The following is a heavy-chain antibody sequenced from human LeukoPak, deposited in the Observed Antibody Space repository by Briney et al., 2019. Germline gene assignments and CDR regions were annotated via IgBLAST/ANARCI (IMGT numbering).Heavy chain of an antibody. J-gene: IGHJ4*02. CDR3: ARGPYYGSGRRGYYFDY. D-gene: IGHD3-10*01. V-gene: IGHV1-2*02. CDR2: INPNSGGT. Sequence: GASVKASCKASGYTFTGYYMHWVRQAHGQGLEWMGWINPNSGGTNYAQKFQGRVTMTRDTSISTAYMELSRLRSDDTAVYHCARGPYYGSGRRGYYFDYWGQGTLVTVSS. CDR1: GYTFTGYY.